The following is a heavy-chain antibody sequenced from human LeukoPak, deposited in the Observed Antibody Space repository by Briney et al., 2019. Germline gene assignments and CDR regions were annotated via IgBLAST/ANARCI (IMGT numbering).Heavy chain of an antibody. D-gene: IGHD3-10*01. CDR3: ARGGPETFDI. J-gene: IGHJ3*02. CDR2: IDSSGSTI. CDR1: GFTFSDYK. Sequence: GRSLRLSCAASGFTFSDYKMNWVRQAPGKGLEWVSYIDSSGSTIFYADSVKGRFTISRDNAKNSLYLQMNSLRAEDTAVYYCARGGPETFDIWGQGTMVTVSS. V-gene: IGHV3-48*01.